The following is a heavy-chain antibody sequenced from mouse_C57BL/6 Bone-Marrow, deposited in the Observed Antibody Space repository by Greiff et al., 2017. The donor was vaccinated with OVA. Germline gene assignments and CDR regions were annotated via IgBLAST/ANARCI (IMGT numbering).Heavy chain of an antibody. V-gene: IGHV1-64*01. Sequence: QVQLQQSGAELVKPGASVKLSCKASGYTFTSYWMHWVKQRPGQGLEWIGMIHPNSGSTNYNEKFKSKATLTVDKSSSTAYMQLSSLTSEDSAVYYCARSPLLRSFAYWGQGTLVTVSA. CDR3: ARSPLLRSFAY. CDR1: GYTFTSYW. J-gene: IGHJ3*01. CDR2: IHPNSGST. D-gene: IGHD1-1*01.